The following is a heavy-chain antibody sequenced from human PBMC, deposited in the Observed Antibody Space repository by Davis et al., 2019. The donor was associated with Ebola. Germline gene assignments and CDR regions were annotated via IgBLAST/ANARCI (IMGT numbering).Heavy chain of an antibody. Sequence: AASVKVSCKASGYTFTSYGISWVRRAPGQGLEWMGGIIPNSGSANYAQKFQGRVAITADESTTTVYMELSSLRSEDTAMYYCVRDYSSRWYGWFDPWGQGTLVTVSS. J-gene: IGHJ5*02. CDR1: GYTFTSYG. D-gene: IGHD6-13*01. CDR3: VRDYSSRWYGWFDP. CDR2: IIPNSGSA. V-gene: IGHV1-69*13.